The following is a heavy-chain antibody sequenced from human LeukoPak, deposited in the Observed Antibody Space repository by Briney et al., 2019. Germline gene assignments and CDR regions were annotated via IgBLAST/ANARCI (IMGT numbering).Heavy chain of an antibody. D-gene: IGHD2-8*01. CDR3: ARLGPHNMLPRSPYRAMDV. CDR2: IYYSGST. Sequence: SETLSLTCTVSGGSISSSGYYWTWIRQSPGKGLEWIGYIYYSGSTKYNPSLTSRVIISVDTSKNQFSLKLSSVTAADTAVYYCARLGPHNMLPRSPYRAMDVWGQGATVTVSS. J-gene: IGHJ6*02. V-gene: IGHV4-61*05. CDR1: GGSISSSGYY.